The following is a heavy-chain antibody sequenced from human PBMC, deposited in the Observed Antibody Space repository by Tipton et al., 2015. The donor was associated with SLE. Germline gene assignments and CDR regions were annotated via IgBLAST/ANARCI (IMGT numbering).Heavy chain of an antibody. CDR2: IYHSGST. Sequence: TLSLTCTVSGGSISSSSYYWSWIRQPPGKGLEWIGSIYHSGSTYYNPSLKSRVTISVDTSKNQFSLKLSSVTAADTAVYYCASCIAVAGFYFDYWGQGTLVTVSS. CDR1: GGSISSSSYY. CDR3: ASCIAVAGFYFDY. J-gene: IGHJ4*02. D-gene: IGHD6-19*01. V-gene: IGHV4-39*07.